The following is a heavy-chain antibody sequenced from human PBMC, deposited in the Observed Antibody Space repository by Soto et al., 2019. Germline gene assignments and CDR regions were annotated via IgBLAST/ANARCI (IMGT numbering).Heavy chain of an antibody. J-gene: IGHJ4*02. CDR3: ARSSYYGSGSYPQIDY. CDR1: GGSISSSSYY. D-gene: IGHD3-10*01. CDR2: IYYSGST. Sequence: SETLSLTCTVSGGSISSSSYYWGWIRQPPGKGLEWIGSIYYSGSTYYNPSLKSRVTISVDTSKNQFSLKLSSVTAADTAVYYCARSSYYGSGSYPQIDYWGQGTLVTVS. V-gene: IGHV4-39*01.